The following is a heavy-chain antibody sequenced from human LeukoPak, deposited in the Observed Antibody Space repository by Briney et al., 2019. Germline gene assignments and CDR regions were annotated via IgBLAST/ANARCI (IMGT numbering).Heavy chain of an antibody. CDR1: GGSISNSY. CDR3: AREYGDFDY. D-gene: IGHD2-21*01. J-gene: IGHJ4*02. V-gene: IGHV4-4*07. CDR2: IHASGST. Sequence: PSETLSLTCSVSGGSISNSYWSWIRQPAGKGLEWIGRIHASGSTNYNSSLKGRVTMSIDTSKNQFSLKLKSVTAADTAIYFCAREYGDFDYWGGGTLVAVSS.